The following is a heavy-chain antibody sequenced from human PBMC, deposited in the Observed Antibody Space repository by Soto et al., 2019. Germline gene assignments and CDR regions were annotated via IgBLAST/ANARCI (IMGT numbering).Heavy chain of an antibody. CDR1: GFTFSSYG. Sequence: GGSLRLCCAASGFTFSSYGMHGVRQAPGKGLEWVAVIWYDGSNKYYADSVKGRFTISRDNSKSMVYLQMDSLRADDTALYYCAKDRHPDGIWSFDYWGRGILVTVSS. D-gene: IGHD1-20*01. CDR3: AKDRHPDGIWSFDY. J-gene: IGHJ4*02. V-gene: IGHV3-33*06. CDR2: IWYDGSNK.